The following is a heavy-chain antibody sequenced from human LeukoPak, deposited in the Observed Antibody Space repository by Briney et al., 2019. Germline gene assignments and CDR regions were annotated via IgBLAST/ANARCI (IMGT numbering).Heavy chain of an antibody. CDR1: GFTFSSYS. Sequence: PGGSLRLSCAASGFTFSSYSMNWVRQPPGKGLEWIASINYSGTTFYNPSLKSRVTISVDTSKNRFSLKLTSVTAADTAIYYCARTYSGGQGAYYWGHGTLVTVSS. J-gene: IGHJ4*01. CDR3: ARTYSGGQGAYY. D-gene: IGHD6-19*01. V-gene: IGHV4-39*07. CDR2: INYSGTT.